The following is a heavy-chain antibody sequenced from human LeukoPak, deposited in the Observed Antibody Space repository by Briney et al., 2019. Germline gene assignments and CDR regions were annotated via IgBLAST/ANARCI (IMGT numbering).Heavy chain of an antibody. J-gene: IGHJ5*02. D-gene: IGHD3-22*01. Sequence: ASVKVSCKASGGTFSSYAISWVRQAPGQGLEWMGGIIPIFGTANYAQKFQGRVTITADESTSTAYMELSRLRSDDTAVYYCARAYYYDRDWLDPWGQGTLVTFSS. CDR3: ARAYYYDRDWLDP. CDR2: IIPIFGTA. V-gene: IGHV1-69*01. CDR1: GGTFSSYA.